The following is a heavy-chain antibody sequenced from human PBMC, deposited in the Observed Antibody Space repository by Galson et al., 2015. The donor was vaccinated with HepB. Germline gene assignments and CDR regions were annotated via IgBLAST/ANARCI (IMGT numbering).Heavy chain of an antibody. V-gene: IGHV3-33*01. CDR3: ARDWYCPSTTCNGLDGFDI. J-gene: IGHJ3*02. Sequence: SLRLSCAASGYSFSDHGMHWVRQAPGKELEWVAIIWFDGSIQYYGDSVKGRFTISRDISKNTLYLQMNSLRVEDTAVYYCARDWYCPSTTCNGLDGFDIWGQGTMVTVSS. CDR2: IWFDGSIQ. D-gene: IGHD2-2*01. CDR1: GYSFSDHG.